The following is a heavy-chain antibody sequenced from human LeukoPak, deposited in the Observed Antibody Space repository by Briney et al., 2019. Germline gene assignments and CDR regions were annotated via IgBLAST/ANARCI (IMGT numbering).Heavy chain of an antibody. Sequence: ASVKVSCKASGYTFTAYYMHWVRQAPGQGLEWMGWINPNSGGTNYAQKFQGRVTMTRDTSISTACMELSRLRSDDTAVYYCARGASGVYTVTTSWFDPWGQGTLVTVSS. J-gene: IGHJ5*01. CDR3: ARGASGVYTVTTSWFDP. CDR2: INPNSGGT. D-gene: IGHD4-17*01. CDR1: GYTFTAYY. V-gene: IGHV1-2*02.